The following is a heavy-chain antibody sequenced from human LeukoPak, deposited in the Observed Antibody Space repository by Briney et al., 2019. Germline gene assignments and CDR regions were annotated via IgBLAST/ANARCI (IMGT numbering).Heavy chain of an antibody. CDR1: GYTFNSDG. J-gene: IGHJ3*02. V-gene: IGHV1-18*04. D-gene: IGHD3/OR15-3a*01. CDR2: IANYNGKT. CDR3: ARVGPPWSDALHI. Sequence: ASVKVSCKASGYTFNSDGISLVRQAPGQGLEWMGWIANYNGKTNYAQKFQGRVTMTTDTSTSTAYMELTSLTSDDTAVYYCARVGPPWSDALHIWGRGTMVYVSS.